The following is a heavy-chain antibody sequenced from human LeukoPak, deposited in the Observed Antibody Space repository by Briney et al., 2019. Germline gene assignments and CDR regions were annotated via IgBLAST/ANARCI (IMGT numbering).Heavy chain of an antibody. CDR3: ARAGSSSSPPRDY. Sequence: SSETLSLTCTVSGGSISSYYWSWIRQPPGKGLEWIGYISYSGSTNYNPSLKSRGTMSVDTSKNQFSLKLSSVTAADTAVYYCARAGSSSSPPRDYWGQGTLITVSS. J-gene: IGHJ4*02. D-gene: IGHD6-13*01. CDR1: GGSISSYY. V-gene: IGHV4-59*01. CDR2: ISYSGST.